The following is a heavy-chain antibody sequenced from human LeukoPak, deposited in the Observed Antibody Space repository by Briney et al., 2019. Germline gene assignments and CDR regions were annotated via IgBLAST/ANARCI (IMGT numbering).Heavy chain of an antibody. CDR2: INHSGST. V-gene: IGHV4-34*01. J-gene: IGHJ4*02. CDR3: ARGLAQWELLTIAY. D-gene: IGHD1-26*01. CDR1: GGSFSGYY. Sequence: SETLSLTCAVYGGSFSGYYWSWIRQPPGKGLEWIGEINHSGSTNYNPSLKSRVTISVDTSKNQFSLKLSSVTAADTAVYYCARGLAQWELLTIAYWGQGTLVTVSS.